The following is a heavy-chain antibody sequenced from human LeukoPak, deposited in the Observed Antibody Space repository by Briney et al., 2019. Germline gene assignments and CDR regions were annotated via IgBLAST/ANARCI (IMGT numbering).Heavy chain of an antibody. CDR1: GFSFSSYA. J-gene: IGHJ4*02. D-gene: IGHD2-21*02. CDR3: AKVKSVTRYYFDY. V-gene: IGHV3-23*01. Sequence: GGSLRLSCAASGFSFSSYAMSWVRQAPGKGLEWVSAISGSGGSTYYADSVKGWFTISRDNSKNTLYLQMNSLRAEDTAAYYCAKVKSVTRYYFDYWGQGTLVTVSS. CDR2: ISGSGGST.